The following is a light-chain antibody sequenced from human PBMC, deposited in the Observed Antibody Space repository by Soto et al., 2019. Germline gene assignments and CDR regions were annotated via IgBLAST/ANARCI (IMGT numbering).Light chain of an antibody. CDR3: QSYDSSLSGVV. Sequence: QSVLTQPPSVSGAPGQRVTISCTGSSSNIGAGYDVHWYQQLPGTAPKLLIYANSNQPSGVPDRFSGSKSGTSASLAITGLQAEDEADYYCQSYDSSLSGVVFGGGTKVTVL. CDR2: ANS. J-gene: IGLJ2*01. V-gene: IGLV1-40*01. CDR1: SSNIGAGYD.